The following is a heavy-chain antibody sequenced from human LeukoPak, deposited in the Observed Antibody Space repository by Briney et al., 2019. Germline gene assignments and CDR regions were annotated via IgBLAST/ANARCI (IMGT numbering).Heavy chain of an antibody. V-gene: IGHV3-21*01. CDR2: ISSSSSYI. D-gene: IGHD6-13*01. J-gene: IGHJ4*02. CDR3: ARSTQAGSGDY. CDR1: GFTISSYS. Sequence: WGSLRLSCAASGFTISSYSMNWVRQAPGKGLEWVSSISSSSSYIYYADSVKGRFTISRDNAKNSLYLQMNSLRAEDTAVYYCARSTQAGSGDYWGQGTLVTVSS.